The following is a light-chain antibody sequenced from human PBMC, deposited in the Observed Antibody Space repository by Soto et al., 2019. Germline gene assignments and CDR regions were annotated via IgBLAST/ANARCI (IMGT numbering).Light chain of an antibody. J-gene: IGKJ5*01. CDR1: QSVTTY. Sequence: EIVLTQSPGTLSLSPGERATLSCRASQSVTTYLGWYQQKPGQAPRLLIYDASNRATGIPARFSGSWSGTDFTLTISSLEPEDFAVYYCQQRSSWPKTFGQGTRLEIK. CDR3: QQRSSWPKT. V-gene: IGKV3-11*01. CDR2: DAS.